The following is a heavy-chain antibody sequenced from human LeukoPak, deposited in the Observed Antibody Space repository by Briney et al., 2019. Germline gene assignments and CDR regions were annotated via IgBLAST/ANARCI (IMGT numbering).Heavy chain of an antibody. V-gene: IGHV4-39*01. CDR1: GGSISSSSYS. CDR3: ARSRSLEWLLYSGAFDI. D-gene: IGHD3-3*01. Sequence: SETLSLTCTVSGGSISSSSYSWGWIRQPPGKGLEWIGSIYYSGSTYYNPSLKSRVTISVDTSKNQFSLKLSSVTAADTAVYYCARSRSLEWLLYSGAFDIWGQGTMVTVSS. CDR2: IYYSGST. J-gene: IGHJ3*02.